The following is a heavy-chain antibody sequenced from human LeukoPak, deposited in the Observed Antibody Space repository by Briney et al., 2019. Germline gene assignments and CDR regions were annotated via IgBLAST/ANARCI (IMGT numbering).Heavy chain of an antibody. Sequence: GGSLRLSCAASGFTFSSYGMNWVRQAPGKGLEWVSSISSSSSYIYYADSVKGRFTISRDNAKNSLYLQMNSLRAEDTAVYYCARGSSSAFDIWGQGTMVTVSS. V-gene: IGHV3-21*01. D-gene: IGHD3-10*01. J-gene: IGHJ3*02. CDR2: ISSSSSYI. CDR3: ARGSSSAFDI. CDR1: GFTFSSYG.